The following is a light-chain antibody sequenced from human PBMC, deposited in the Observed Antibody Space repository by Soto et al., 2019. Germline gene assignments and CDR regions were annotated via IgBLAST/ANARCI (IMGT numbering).Light chain of an antibody. Sequence: DIPLTQSPSFLSASVRDRVTVSCRASQDISTSLAWFQQKAGKVPQLLVYPASTLQDGVPSRFSGSGSGTYFTLTINNLHAEDFATYYCQHLRTYPFSFGQGTKLDIK. CDR3: QHLRTYPFS. CDR2: PAS. J-gene: IGKJ2*03. CDR1: QDISTS. V-gene: IGKV1-9*01.